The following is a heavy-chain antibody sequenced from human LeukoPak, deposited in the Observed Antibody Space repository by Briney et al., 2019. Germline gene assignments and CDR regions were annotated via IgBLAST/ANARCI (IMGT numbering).Heavy chain of an antibody. V-gene: IGHV3-9*01. D-gene: IGHD2-2*01. CDR1: GFSFDDYA. J-gene: IGHJ4*02. Sequence: GGSLRLSCAASGFSFDDYAMHWVRQAPGKGLEGVSGISWNSGSIGYADSVKGRFTISRDNAKNSLYLQMNSLRAEDTALYYCAKDRRGQLLYYFDYWGQGTLVTVSS. CDR2: ISWNSGSI. CDR3: AKDRRGQLLYYFDY.